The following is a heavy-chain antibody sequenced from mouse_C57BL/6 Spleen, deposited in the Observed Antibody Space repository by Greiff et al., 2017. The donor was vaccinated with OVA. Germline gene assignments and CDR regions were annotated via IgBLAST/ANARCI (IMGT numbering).Heavy chain of an antibody. V-gene: IGHV3-6*01. Sequence: VQLKESGPGLVKPSQSLSLTCSVTGYSITSGYYWNWIRQFPGNKLEWMGYISYDGSNNYNPSLKNRISITRDTSKNQFFLKLNSVTTEDTATYYCARRGLYDYFDYWGQGTTLTVSS. CDR1: GYSITSGYY. J-gene: IGHJ2*01. D-gene: IGHD2-3*01. CDR3: ARRGLYDYFDY. CDR2: ISYDGSN.